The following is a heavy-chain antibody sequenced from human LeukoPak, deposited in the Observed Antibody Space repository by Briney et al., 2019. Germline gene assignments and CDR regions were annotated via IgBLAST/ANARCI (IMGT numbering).Heavy chain of an antibody. J-gene: IGHJ4*02. CDR1: GGSISSGGYY. D-gene: IGHD6-13*01. CDR2: IYYSGST. CDR3: ARLKGRASYTQQLVFDY. V-gene: IGHV4-31*03. Sequence: SQTLSLTCTVSGGSISSGGYYWSWIRQHPGKGLEWIGYIYYSGSTYYNPSLKSRVTISVDTSKNQFSLKLSSVTAADTAVYYCARLKGRASYTQQLVFDYWGQGTLVTVSS.